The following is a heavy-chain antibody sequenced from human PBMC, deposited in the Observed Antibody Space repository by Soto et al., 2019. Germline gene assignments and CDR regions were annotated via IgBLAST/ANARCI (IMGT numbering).Heavy chain of an antibody. J-gene: IGHJ6*03. D-gene: IGHD3-10*01. CDR3: ARDYYGSGRYRWRNYYYFKDV. Sequence: PGGSLRLSCAASGFTFSSDGMHWVRQAPGKGQEWVAVIWYDGSNKYYADSVKGRFTISRDNSKNTLYLQMNSLRAEDTAVYYCARDYYGSGRYRWRNYYYFKDVWGKGTTVTVSS. V-gene: IGHV3-33*01. CDR2: IWYDGSNK. CDR1: GFTFSSDG.